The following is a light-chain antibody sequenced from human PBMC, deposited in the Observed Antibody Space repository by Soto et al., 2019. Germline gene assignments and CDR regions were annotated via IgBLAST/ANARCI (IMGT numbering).Light chain of an antibody. J-gene: IGLJ2*01. CDR1: SRDVGGYDS. CDR2: DVN. Sequence: QSALTQPPSASGSPGQSVTISCTGSSRDVGGYDSVSWYQQHPGKAPKLIIYDVNKRPSGVPDRFSGSKSDNTASLTVSGLQSEDEADYHCSSYAGVNNFVVFGGGTKVTVL. V-gene: IGLV2-8*01. CDR3: SSYAGVNNFVV.